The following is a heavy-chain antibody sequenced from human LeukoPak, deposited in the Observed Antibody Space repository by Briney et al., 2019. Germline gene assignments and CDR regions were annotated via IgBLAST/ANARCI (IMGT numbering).Heavy chain of an antibody. V-gene: IGHV3-23*01. D-gene: IGHD3-10*01. CDR1: GFTFSSYS. CDR2: ISNSGGST. Sequence: GGSLRLSCAASGFTFSSYSMNWVRQAPGKGLEWVSTISNSGGSTYNADSVKGRFTISRDNSKNTLYLQMNSLRAEDTAIYYCAKGPLRGVTKGPIDFWGQGTLVTVSS. CDR3: AKGPLRGVTKGPIDF. J-gene: IGHJ4*02.